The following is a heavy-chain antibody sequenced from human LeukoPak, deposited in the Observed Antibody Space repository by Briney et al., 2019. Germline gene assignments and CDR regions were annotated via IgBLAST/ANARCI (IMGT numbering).Heavy chain of an antibody. CDR2: IWYDGSNK. CDR1: GFTFSSYG. D-gene: IGHD3-22*01. CDR3: ARDPQRYYDSSGYYPDY. V-gene: IGHV3-33*01. J-gene: IGHJ4*02. Sequence: GGSLRLSCAASGFTFSSYGMHWVRQAPGKGWEWEAVIWYDGSNKYYADSVKGRFTISRDNSKNTLYLQMNSLRAEDTAVYYCARDPQRYYDSSGYYPDYWGQGTLVTVSS.